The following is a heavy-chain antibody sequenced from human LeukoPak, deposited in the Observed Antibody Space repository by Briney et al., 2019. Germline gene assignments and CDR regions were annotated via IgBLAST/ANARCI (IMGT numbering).Heavy chain of an antibody. V-gene: IGHV4-38-2*02. J-gene: IGHJ4*02. D-gene: IGHD3-22*01. CDR2: IYHSGST. CDR3: ARDYYDSSGYYNY. CDR1: GYSISSGYY. Sequence: SETLSLTCTVSGYSISSGYYWGWIRQPPGKGLEWIGSIYHSGSTYYNPSLKSRVTISVDTSKNQFSLKLSSVTAADTAVYYCARDYYDSSGYYNYWGQGTLVTVSS.